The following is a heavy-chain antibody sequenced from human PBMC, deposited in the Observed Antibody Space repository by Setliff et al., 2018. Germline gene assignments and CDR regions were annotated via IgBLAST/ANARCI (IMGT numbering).Heavy chain of an antibody. CDR1: GGSISSGGYY. Sequence: SETLSLTCTVSGGSISSGGYYWSWIRQHPGKGLEWIGYIYYSGSTCYNPSLKSRVTISVDTSKNQFSLKLSSVTAADTAVYYCARVTGYYDFWSGYYIGSGWFDPWGQGTLVTVSS. CDR2: IYYSGST. J-gene: IGHJ5*02. V-gene: IGHV4-31*03. CDR3: ARVTGYYDFWSGYYIGSGWFDP. D-gene: IGHD3-3*01.